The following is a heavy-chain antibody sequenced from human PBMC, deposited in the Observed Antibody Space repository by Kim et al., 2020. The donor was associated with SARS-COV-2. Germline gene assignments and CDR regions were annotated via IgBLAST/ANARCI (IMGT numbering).Heavy chain of an antibody. CDR3: TYEGFYVGNYAYYYSFDV. Sequence: GGSLRLSCAASGFTFSSYCMSWVRQAPGKGLECVANINQDGSEYYYVSSVNGRSIISGDYENNLLLLQINILTADDTAYYYSTYEGFYVGNYAYYYSFDV. J-gene: IGHJ3*01. CDR2: INQDGSEY. D-gene: IGHD4-4*01. V-gene: IGHV3-7*01. CDR1: GFTFSSYC.